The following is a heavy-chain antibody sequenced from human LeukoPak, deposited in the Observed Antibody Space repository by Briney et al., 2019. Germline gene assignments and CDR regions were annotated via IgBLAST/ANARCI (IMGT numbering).Heavy chain of an antibody. D-gene: IGHD3-22*01. J-gene: IGHJ4*02. CDR1: GYSISSGYY. CDR3: ARASYSYDINGWVPFDY. CDR2: IYTSGST. Sequence: SETLSLTCTVSGYSISSGYYWGWIRQPAGKGLEWIGRIYTSGSTNYNPSLKRRVTISGDTSKNQFSPRLSSVTAADTAVYYCARASYSYDINGWVPFDYWGQGTLVTVSS. V-gene: IGHV4-61*02.